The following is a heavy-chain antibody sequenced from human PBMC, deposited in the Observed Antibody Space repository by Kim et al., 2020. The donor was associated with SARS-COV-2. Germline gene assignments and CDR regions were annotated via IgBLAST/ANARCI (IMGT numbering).Heavy chain of an antibody. CDR2: VSYSGST. J-gene: IGHJ5*02. V-gene: IGHV4-59*08. CDR3: ARHGDVFGSGWFDP. CDR1: GGSISTYH. Sequence: SETLSLTCTVSGGSISTYHWTWIRQPPGQGLEWIGYVSYSGSTNYNPSLKSRVTISIDTSRNQFSLKLSSVTAADTAVYYCARHGDVFGSGWFDPWGQGTLVTVSS. D-gene: IGHD3-10*01.